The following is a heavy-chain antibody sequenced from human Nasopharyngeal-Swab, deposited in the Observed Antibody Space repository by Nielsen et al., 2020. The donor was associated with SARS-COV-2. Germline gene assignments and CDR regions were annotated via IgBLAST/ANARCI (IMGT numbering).Heavy chain of an antibody. CDR2: ISSSGSTI. V-gene: IGHV3-11*01. J-gene: IGHJ6*04. D-gene: IGHD3-10*01. CDR3: ARASRFGGRMDV. Sequence: WIRQPPGKGLEWVSYISSSGSTIYYADSVKGRFTISRDNAKNSLYLQMNSLRAEDTAVYYCARASRFGGRMDVWGKGTTAPSPQ.